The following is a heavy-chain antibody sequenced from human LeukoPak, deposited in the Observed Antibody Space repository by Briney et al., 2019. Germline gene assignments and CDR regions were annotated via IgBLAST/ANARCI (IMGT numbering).Heavy chain of an antibody. CDR1: GGSVSSGSYY. D-gene: IGHD1-26*01. V-gene: IGHV4-61*01. CDR3: ARVGAMYYFDY. J-gene: IGHJ4*02. CDR2: LSYSGST. Sequence: SETLSLTCSVSGGSVSSGSYYWSWIRQPPGKGLEWIGYLSYSGSTNYNPSLKSRVTTSVDTSKNQFSLKLSSVTAADTAVYYCARVGAMYYFDYWGQGTLVTVSS.